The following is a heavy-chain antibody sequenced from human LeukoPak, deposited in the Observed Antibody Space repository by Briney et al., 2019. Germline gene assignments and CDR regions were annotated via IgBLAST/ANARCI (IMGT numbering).Heavy chain of an antibody. D-gene: IGHD3-22*01. CDR3: ARCRHSYDSSGFPHY. J-gene: IGHJ4*02. CDR1: GFSFSSYN. V-gene: IGHV3-21*04. CDR2: ITSSSTYT. Sequence: GGSLRLSCAASGFSFSSYNMNWVRQTPGKGLEWVSSITSSSTYTFYADSVKGRFTISRDNAKNSLYLQMNSLRAEDTALYYCARCRHSYDSSGFPHYWGQGTLVTVSS.